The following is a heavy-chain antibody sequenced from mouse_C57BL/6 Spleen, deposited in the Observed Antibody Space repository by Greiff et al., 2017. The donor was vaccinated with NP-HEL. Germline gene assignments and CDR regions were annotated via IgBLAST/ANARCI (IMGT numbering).Heavy chain of an antibody. Sequence: EVQLQQSGPELVKPGASVKIPCKASGYTFTDYNMDWVKQSHGKSLEWIGDINPNNGGTIYNQKFKGKATLTVDKSSSTAYMELRSLTSEDTAVYYGARSDYYGSSYYAMDYWGQGTSVTVSS. V-gene: IGHV1-18*01. CDR3: ARSDYYGSSYYAMDY. D-gene: IGHD1-1*01. CDR2: INPNNGGT. J-gene: IGHJ4*01. CDR1: GYTFTDYN.